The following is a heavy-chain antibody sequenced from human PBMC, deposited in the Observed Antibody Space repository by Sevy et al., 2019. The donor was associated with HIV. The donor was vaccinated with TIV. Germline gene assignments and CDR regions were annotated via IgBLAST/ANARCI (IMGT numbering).Heavy chain of an antibody. V-gene: IGHV3-48*03. CDR3: ARAQDYYDSSGAYYLDY. CDR1: GFTFSIYE. D-gene: IGHD3-22*01. Sequence: GGSLRLSCAASGFTFSIYEMNWVRQAPGKGLEWVSYITSSGSTIYYADSVKGRFTISRDNAKNSLYLQMNSLRAEDTAIYYCARAQDYYDSSGAYYLDYWGQGALVTVSS. J-gene: IGHJ4*02. CDR2: ITSSGSTI.